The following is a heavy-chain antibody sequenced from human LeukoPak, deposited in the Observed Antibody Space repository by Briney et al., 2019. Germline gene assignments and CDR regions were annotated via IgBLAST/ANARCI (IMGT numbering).Heavy chain of an antibody. CDR1: GFTFSSYG. J-gene: IGHJ6*02. D-gene: IGHD3-16*01. Sequence: EPGGSLRLSCAASGFTFSSYGMHWVRQAPGKGLEWVAVIWYDGSNKYYADSVKGRFTISRDNSKNTLYLQMNSLRAEDTAVYYCARDYDYYGIDVWGQGTTGTVSS. V-gene: IGHV3-33*01. CDR3: ARDYDYYGIDV. CDR2: IWYDGSNK.